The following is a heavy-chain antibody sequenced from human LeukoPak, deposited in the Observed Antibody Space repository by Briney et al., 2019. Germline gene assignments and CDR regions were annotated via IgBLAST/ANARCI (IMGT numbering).Heavy chain of an antibody. J-gene: IGHJ4*02. CDR2: IRYDGSNK. Sequence: GGSLRLSCAASGFIFSSYGMHWVRQAPGKGLEWVAFIRYDGSNKYYADSVKGRFTISRDNSKNTLYLQMNSLRAEDTAVYYCAKGGIVVVPAAFFDYWGQGTLVTVSS. D-gene: IGHD2-2*01. CDR3: AKGGIVVVPAAFFDY. V-gene: IGHV3-30*02. CDR1: GFIFSSYG.